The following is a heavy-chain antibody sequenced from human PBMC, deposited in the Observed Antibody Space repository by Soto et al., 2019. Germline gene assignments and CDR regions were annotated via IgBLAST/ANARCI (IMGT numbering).Heavy chain of an antibody. CDR2: ISTYNGDT. J-gene: IGHJ6*02. V-gene: IGHV1-18*04. Sequence: ASVKASSKASGYTFTRSVISWLRQAPAQELKWMGWISTYNGDTNYAQTFQGRVTMTTDTSTSTVHMEVRSLRSDDTAVYYCSREGVAAYYYYGMDVWGQGTQDTVSS. D-gene: IGHD5-12*01. CDR1: GYTFTRSV. CDR3: SREGVAAYYYYGMDV.